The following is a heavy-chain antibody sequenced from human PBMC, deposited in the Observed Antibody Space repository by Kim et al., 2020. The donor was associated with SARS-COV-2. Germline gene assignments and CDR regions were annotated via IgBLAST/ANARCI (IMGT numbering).Heavy chain of an antibody. CDR1: GFTVSSNS. Sequence: GGSLRLSCAVSGFTVSSNSMTWVRQTPGKALEWVSYLYIDGSTFYADSVKGRLTMSRDNYKNTVFLQMNSLRADDTAVYFCARGWELGQRGGFDYWGQGTL. J-gene: IGHJ4*02. D-gene: IGHD3-10*01. CDR3: ARGWELGQRGGFDY. V-gene: IGHV3-53*01. CDR2: LYIDGST.